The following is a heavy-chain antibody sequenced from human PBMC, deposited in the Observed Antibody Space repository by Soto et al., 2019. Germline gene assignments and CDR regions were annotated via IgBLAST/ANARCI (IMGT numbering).Heavy chain of an antibody. CDR3: AREPRA. V-gene: IGHV4-59*06. CDR1: GGSISRYY. Sequence: SETVSLTCTVSGGSISRYYWSWIRQPPGKGLEWIGHIYYSGSTYYNPSLKSRVTISVDTSKNQFSLKLSSVTAADTAMYYCAREPRAWGQGTLVTVSS. CDR2: IYYSGST. J-gene: IGHJ5*02.